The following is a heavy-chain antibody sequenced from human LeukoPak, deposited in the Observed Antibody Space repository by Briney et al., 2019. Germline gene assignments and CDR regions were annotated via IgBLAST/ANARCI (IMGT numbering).Heavy chain of an antibody. CDR2: IKSKSNGGTT. J-gene: IGHJ4*02. V-gene: IGHV3-15*01. D-gene: IGHD6-19*01. CDR1: GFTLSNAW. CDR3: TTEYGSGNYFDY. Sequence: GGSLRLSCRASGFTLSNAWMSWVRQAPGKGLEWVGRIKSKSNGGTTDYTAPVKGRFTISRDDSKNTLYLQLNSLETEDTAVYYCTTEYGSGNYFDYWGQGTLVTVSS.